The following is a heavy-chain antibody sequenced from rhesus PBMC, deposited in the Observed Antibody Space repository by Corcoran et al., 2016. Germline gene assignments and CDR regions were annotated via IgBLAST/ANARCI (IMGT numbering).Heavy chain of an antibody. Sequence: EVRLVASGGGLVPPGGYLRLSCSASGFPFSDSSMCWVRQDPGKGPEWGGFIGNKANGGTQEYAASVKGRFTSSRDESKSSASLQMNSLTTEDTAVYYCARDRDRFDVWGPGVLVTVSS. CDR2: IGNKANGGTQ. J-gene: IGHJ5-1*01. V-gene: IGHV3-116*02. CDR1: GFPFSDSS. CDR3: ARDRDRFDV.